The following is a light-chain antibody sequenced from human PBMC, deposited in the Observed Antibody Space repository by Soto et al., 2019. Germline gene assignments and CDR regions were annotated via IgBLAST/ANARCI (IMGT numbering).Light chain of an antibody. CDR2: EVS. CDR3: CSYAGSITYV. CDR1: SSDVGSDNL. J-gene: IGLJ1*01. Sequence: QCALTQPASVSGSPGQSITISCTGTSSDVGSDNLVSWYQQHPGKAPKFIIYEVSQRPAGVSYRFSGSKSGNTAYLTISGLQVEDEADYYCCSYAGSITYVFGTGTKVTVL. V-gene: IGLV2-23*02.